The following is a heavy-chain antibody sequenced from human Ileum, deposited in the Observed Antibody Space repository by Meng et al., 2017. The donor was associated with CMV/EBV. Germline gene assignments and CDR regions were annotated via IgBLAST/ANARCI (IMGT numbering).Heavy chain of an antibody. J-gene: IGHJ4*02. V-gene: IGHV2-5*02. CDR3: AHRRDYRGNWDGGDFDY. CDR2: IYWDDDK. CDR1: GFSLTSSPVG. Sequence: QITLKESGPTRVKPTQTLTLTCTFSGFSLTSSPVGVGWIRQPPGKALEGLAFIYWDDDKRYNPPLKSRLTITKDTSKNQVVLTLANVDPVDTATYYCAHRRDYRGNWDGGDFDYWGPGTLVTVSS. D-gene: IGHD7-27*01.